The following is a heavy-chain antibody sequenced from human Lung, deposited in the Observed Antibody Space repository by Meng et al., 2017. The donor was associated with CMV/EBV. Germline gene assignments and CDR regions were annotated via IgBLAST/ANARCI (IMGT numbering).Heavy chain of an antibody. J-gene: IGHJ4*02. D-gene: IGHD2/OR15-2a*01. V-gene: IGHV1-2*02. CDR2: INPNSGGT. Sequence: ASVKVSCKASGYTFTGYFMHWVRQAPGQGLEWMGWINPNSGGTNYAQKFQGRVIMTWDTSISSAYMQLSRLTSNDTAVFYCARGGLSTALPEAPSSSSIDNWXQGKXVTVDS. CDR3: ARGGLSTALPEAPSSSSIDN. CDR1: GYTFTGYF.